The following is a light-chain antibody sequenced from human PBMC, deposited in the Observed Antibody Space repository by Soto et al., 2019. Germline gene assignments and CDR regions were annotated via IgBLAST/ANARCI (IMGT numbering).Light chain of an antibody. Sequence: QSALTQPPSASGSPGQSVTISCIGTKNDIGLYDFVSWYQHHPGKAPRLIIYEVVQRPSGVPDRFSGSKSGNTASLTVSGLQAADEADYFCKSYAGSNTYVFGSGTKVTVL. CDR3: KSYAGSNTYV. CDR1: KNDIGLYDF. V-gene: IGLV2-8*01. J-gene: IGLJ1*01. CDR2: EVV.